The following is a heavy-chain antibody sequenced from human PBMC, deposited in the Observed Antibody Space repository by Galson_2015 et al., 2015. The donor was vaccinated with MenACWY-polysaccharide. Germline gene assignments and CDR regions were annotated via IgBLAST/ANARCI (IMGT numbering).Heavy chain of an antibody. V-gene: IGHV5-51*03. D-gene: IGHD4-23*01. J-gene: IGHJ4*02. CDR3: ARLRGLGGQFYCDF. CDR1: GYIFNNYW. CDR2: IFPDNSDP. Sequence: QSGAEVKKPGESLKISCKAPGYIFNNYWIGWVRQMPDKGLEWMGRIFPDNSDPRYSPSFQGQVTVSVDKSTSTAYLHLSGLKASDPGMYYCARLRGLGGQFYCDFWGQGSLVTVSS.